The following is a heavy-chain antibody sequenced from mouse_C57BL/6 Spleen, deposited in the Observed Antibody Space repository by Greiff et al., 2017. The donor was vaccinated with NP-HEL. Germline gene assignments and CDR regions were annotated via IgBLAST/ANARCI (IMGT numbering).Heavy chain of an antibody. D-gene: IGHD2-4*01. V-gene: IGHV1-85*01. J-gene: IGHJ4*01. CDR3: ARGGYDYDGGMDY. CDR1: GYTFTSYD. CDR2: IYPRDGST. Sequence: VQLQQSGPELVKPGASVKLSCKASGYTFTSYDINWVKQRPGQGLEWIGWIYPRDGSTKYNEKFKGKATLTVDTSSSTAYMELHSLTSEDSAVYFCARGGYDYDGGMDYWGQGTSVTVSS.